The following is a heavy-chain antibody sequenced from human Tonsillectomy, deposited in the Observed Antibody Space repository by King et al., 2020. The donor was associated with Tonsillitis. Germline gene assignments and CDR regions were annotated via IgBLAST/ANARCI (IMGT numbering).Heavy chain of an antibody. V-gene: IGHV4-34*01. CDR3: AGDRDYGDYRDS. CDR1: GGSFSGYY. CDR2: ISPSGRT. Sequence: VQLQQWGAGLLKPSQTLSLTCAVYGGSFSGYYWNWIRQPPGKGLEWIGEISPSGRTNFTPSLKRRVTMSADTSKNQFSLNLTSVTAADTAVYYCAGDRDYGDYRDSWGQGTLVTVSS. D-gene: IGHD4-17*01. J-gene: IGHJ4*02.